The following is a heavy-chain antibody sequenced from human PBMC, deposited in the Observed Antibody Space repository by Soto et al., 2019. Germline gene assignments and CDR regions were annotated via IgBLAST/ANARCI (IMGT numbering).Heavy chain of an antibody. D-gene: IGHD4-17*01. CDR1: GGPFSSHT. V-gene: IGHV1-69*08. CDR2: IIPALGTT. J-gene: IGHJ2*01. CDR3: ARPDFGDYWYFDL. Sequence: QDQLVQSGAEVKKPGSSVKVSCKAFGGPFSSHTFSWVRQAPGQGLEWMGRIIPALGTTTYAQKFQGRVTITADESVTTVYMALNSLRTEDTAVYYCARPDFGDYWYFDLWGRGTLVTVSS.